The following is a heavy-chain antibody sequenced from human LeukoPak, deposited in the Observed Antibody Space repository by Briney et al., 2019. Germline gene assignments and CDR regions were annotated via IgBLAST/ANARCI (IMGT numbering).Heavy chain of an antibody. D-gene: IGHD5-18*01. CDR2: ISYDGSSK. CDR1: GFTFSSYG. V-gene: IGHV3-30*18. CDR3: AKRGGGYSYGYYYYYGMDV. J-gene: IGHJ6*02. Sequence: PGRSLRLSCAASGFTFSSYGMHWVRQAPGKGLEWVAVISYDGSSKYYADSVKGRFTISRDNSKNTLYLQMNSLRAEDTAVYYCAKRGGGYSYGYYYYYGMDVWGQGTTVTVSS.